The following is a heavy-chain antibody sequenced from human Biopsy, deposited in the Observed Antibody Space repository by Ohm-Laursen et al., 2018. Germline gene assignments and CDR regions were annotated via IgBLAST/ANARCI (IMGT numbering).Heavy chain of an antibody. V-gene: IGHV4-59*11. D-gene: IGHD4-23*01. Sequence: SDTLSLTCAVSGGSFTGHYWSWIRQPPGKGLVWIGHISYTGYTSYKSSLKSRVTISLDTSRKHFSLRLTSLAAADTAVYYCARGSNEYGGLYFPHWGQGTLVTVSS. J-gene: IGHJ1*01. CDR3: ARGSNEYGGLYFPH. CDR2: ISYTGYT. CDR1: GGSFTGHY.